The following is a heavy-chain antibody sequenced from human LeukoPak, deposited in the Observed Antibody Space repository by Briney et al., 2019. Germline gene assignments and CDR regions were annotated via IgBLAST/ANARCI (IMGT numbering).Heavy chain of an antibody. CDR3: ARMDSGSYCDY. CDR1: GFTFSSYW. Sequence: GGSLRLSCAASGFTFSSYWMHWVRQAPGKGLVWVSRINSDGGSIAYADSVQGRFTISRDNAKNTLYLQMNSLRAEDTAVYYCARMDSGSYCDYWGQGTLVTVSS. D-gene: IGHD1-26*01. V-gene: IGHV3-74*01. J-gene: IGHJ4*02. CDR2: INSDGGSI.